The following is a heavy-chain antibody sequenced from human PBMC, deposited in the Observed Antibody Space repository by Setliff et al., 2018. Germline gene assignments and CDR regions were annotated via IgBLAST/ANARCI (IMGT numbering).Heavy chain of an antibody. J-gene: IGHJ3*02. CDR1: GYSFTNYW. CDR2: IYPGDSDT. V-gene: IGHV5-51*01. CDR3: ARQAIFGSDAFDI. Sequence: GESLKPSCKGSGYSFTNYWIGWVRQMPGKGLEWMGIIYPGDSDTRYSPSFQGQVTISADNYSSTAYLQWSSLKASDTAMYYCARQAIFGSDAFDIWGQGTMVTVSS. D-gene: IGHD3-3*01.